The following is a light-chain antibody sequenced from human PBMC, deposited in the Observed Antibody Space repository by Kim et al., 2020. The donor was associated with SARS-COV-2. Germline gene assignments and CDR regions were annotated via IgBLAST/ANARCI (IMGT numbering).Light chain of an antibody. CDR2: SNN. V-gene: IGLV1-44*01. J-gene: IGLJ1*01. CDR3: AAWDDSLDGSYV. CDR1: SSNIGSNT. Sequence: ELTQPPSASGTPGQRVTISCSGTSSNIGSNTVNWYQHFPGAAPKRLIDSNNQRPSGVPDRFSASKSGTSASLAISGLQSEDEAYYYCAAWDDSLDGSYVFGTGTKVTVL.